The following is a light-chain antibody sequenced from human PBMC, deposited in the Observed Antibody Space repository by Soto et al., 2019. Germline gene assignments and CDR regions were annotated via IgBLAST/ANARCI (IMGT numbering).Light chain of an antibody. CDR2: DAS. Sequence: EIVLTQSPATLSLSPGERATLSCRASQSVSSYLAWYQQKPGQAPRLLIYDASNRATGIPARFSGSGSGTDFTLTINNLEPEDFAVYYCQQRSNWPWTFGQGTKLEIK. J-gene: IGKJ2*01. V-gene: IGKV3-11*01. CDR1: QSVSSY. CDR3: QQRSNWPWT.